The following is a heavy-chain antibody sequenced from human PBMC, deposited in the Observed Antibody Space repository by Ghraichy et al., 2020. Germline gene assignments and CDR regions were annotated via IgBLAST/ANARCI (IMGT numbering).Heavy chain of an antibody. V-gene: IGHV3-7*03. D-gene: IGHD3-9*01. CDR1: GFTFSSYW. CDR3: ARERRPHEGGVYDILTGTYGMDV. CDR2: IKQDGSEK. Sequence: GESLNISCAASGFTFSSYWMSWVRQAPGKGLEWVANIKQDGSEKYYVDSVKGRFTISRDNAKNSLYLQMNSLRAEDTAVYYCARERRPHEGGVYDILTGTYGMDVWGQGTTVTVSS. J-gene: IGHJ6*02.